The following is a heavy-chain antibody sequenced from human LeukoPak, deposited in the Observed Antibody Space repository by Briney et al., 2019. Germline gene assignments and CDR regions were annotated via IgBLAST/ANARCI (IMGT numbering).Heavy chain of an antibody. D-gene: IGHD2-2*01. CDR2: IWYDGSNK. CDR3: ARDQDIVVVPAADVWFDP. V-gene: IGHV3-33*01. Sequence: PGGSLRLSCAASGFTFSSYGMHWVRQAPGKGLEWVAVIWYDGSNKYYADSVKGRFTISRDNSKNTLYLQMNSLRAEDTAVYYCARDQDIVVVPAADVWFDPWGQGTWSPSPQ. CDR1: GFTFSSYG. J-gene: IGHJ5*02.